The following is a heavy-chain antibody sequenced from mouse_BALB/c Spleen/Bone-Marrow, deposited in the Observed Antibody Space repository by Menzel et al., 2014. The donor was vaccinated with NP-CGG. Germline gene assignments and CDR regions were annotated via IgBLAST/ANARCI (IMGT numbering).Heavy chain of an antibody. Sequence: QVQLLQSGAELMKPGASVKISCKATGYTFSRYWIAWVKQRPGHGLEWIGEILPGCGSTNYNEKFKGKSTFTADTSSNTANMHLSRLTSENSAVYYCAKWGYGSSYVGYFDVWGAGTTVTVSS. V-gene: IGHV1-9*01. CDR1: GYTFSRYW. J-gene: IGHJ1*01. CDR3: AKWGYGSSYVGYFDV. CDR2: ILPGCGST. D-gene: IGHD1-1*01.